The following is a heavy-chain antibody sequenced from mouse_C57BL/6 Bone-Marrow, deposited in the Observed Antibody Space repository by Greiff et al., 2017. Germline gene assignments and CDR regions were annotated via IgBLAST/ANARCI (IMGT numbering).Heavy chain of an antibody. Sequence: QVQLQQSGAELARPGASVKLSCKASGYTFTSYGISWVKQRTGQGLEWIGEIYPRSGNTYYNEKFKGKATLTADNSSSTAYMELRSLTSEDSEVYFCARSFITTVVAPYYAMDYWGQGTSVTVSS. D-gene: IGHD1-1*01. CDR2: IYPRSGNT. J-gene: IGHJ4*01. CDR1: GYTFTSYG. CDR3: ARSFITTVVAPYYAMDY. V-gene: IGHV1-81*01.